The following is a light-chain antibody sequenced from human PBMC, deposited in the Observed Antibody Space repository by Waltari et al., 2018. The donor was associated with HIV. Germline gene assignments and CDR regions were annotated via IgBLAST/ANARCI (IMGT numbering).Light chain of an antibody. CDR3: QSTDSSDAYV. CDR1: ALSKPY. J-gene: IGLJ1*01. V-gene: IGLV3-25*03. Sequence: SYELTQSPSVSVSPGQTATIICSGDALSKPYVYWYQQKAGQAPVLVMFKDTERPSGIPERFSGSTAGTKVTLTISDVQAEDEADYYCQSTDSSDAYVFGSGTTLTV. CDR2: KDT.